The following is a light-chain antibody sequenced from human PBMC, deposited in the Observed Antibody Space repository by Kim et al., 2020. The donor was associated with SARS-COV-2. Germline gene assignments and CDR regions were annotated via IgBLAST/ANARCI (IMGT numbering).Light chain of an antibody. J-gene: IGKJ2*01. CDR3: QQYHTSPYN. CDR1: QSVSTY. CDR2: GAF. V-gene: IGKV3-20*01. Sequence: SLSPGDSATLACRAGQSVSTYLAWYQQKPGQSPRLLIYGAFNRAPGIPDRFSGSESGTDFTLTISGLEPEDFAVYYCQQYHTSPYNFGPGTKLEI.